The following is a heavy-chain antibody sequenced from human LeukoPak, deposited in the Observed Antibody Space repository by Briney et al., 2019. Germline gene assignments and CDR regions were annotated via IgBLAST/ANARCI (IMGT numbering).Heavy chain of an antibody. D-gene: IGHD2-2*01. Sequence: GASVKVSCKASGYTFTSYYMHWVRQAPGQGLEWMGIINPSGGSTSYAQKFQGRVTMTRDTSTSTVYMELSSLRSEDTAVYYCARDLCSSTNCYGGGDNWFDPWGQGTLVTVSS. J-gene: IGHJ5*02. CDR1: GYTFTSYY. V-gene: IGHV1-46*03. CDR2: INPSGGST. CDR3: ARDLCSSTNCYGGGDNWFDP.